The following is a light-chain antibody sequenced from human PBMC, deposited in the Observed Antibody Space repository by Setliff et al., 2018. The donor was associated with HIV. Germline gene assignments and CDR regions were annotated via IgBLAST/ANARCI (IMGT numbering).Light chain of an antibody. J-gene: IGLJ1*01. Sequence: QSALTQPASVSGSPGQSITISCTGTSSDVGGYSHVSWYQQRPGKAPKLIIYEVRNRPSGVSNRFSGSKSGNTASLTISGLRAEDEADYYCSSYAITNTLPFGTGTKVTV. CDR2: EVR. CDR3: SSYAITNTLP. CDR1: SSDVGGYSH. V-gene: IGLV2-14*01.